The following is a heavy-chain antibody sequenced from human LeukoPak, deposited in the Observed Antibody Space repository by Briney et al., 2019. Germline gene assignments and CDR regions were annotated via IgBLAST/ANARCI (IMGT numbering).Heavy chain of an antibody. CDR2: IYYSGST. V-gene: IGHV4-59*01. CDR1: GGSISSYY. J-gene: IGHJ4*02. CDR3: ARGSPNTVAPRG. D-gene: IGHD4-23*01. Sequence: SETLSLTCTVSGGSISSYYWSWIRQPPGEGLEWIGYIYYSGSTNYNPSLKSRVTISVDTSKNQFSLKLSSVTAADTAVYYCARGSPNTVAPRGGGRGTLVTVSS.